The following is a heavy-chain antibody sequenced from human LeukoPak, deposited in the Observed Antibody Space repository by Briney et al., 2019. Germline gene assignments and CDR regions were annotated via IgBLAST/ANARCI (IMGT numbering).Heavy chain of an antibody. CDR2: VYYSGSP. V-gene: IGHV4-59*01. D-gene: IGHD4-17*01. J-gene: IGHJ4*02. CDR3: ARSPTYGVPGPVEFDY. CDR1: GGSINNYY. Sequence: SETLSLTCTVSGGSINNYYGSWIRQPPGKGLEWIGYVYYSGSPNYNPSLKSRVTISLDTSKNQFSLKLSSVTAADTAVYYCARSPTYGVPGPVEFDYWGQGTLVTVSS.